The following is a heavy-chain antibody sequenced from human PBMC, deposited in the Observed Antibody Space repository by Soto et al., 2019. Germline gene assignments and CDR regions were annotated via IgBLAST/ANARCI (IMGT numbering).Heavy chain of an antibody. V-gene: IGHV3-23*01. CDR3: ARAPYDSSGYFFDY. D-gene: IGHD3-22*01. Sequence: GGSLRLSCAASGLIFSSYAMSWVRQAPGKGLEWVSGISGSGGSTYYADSVKGRFTISRDNSKDTLYLQMNSLRAEDTAVYYCARAPYDSSGYFFDYWGQGTLVTVSS. CDR2: ISGSGGST. CDR1: GLIFSSYA. J-gene: IGHJ4*02.